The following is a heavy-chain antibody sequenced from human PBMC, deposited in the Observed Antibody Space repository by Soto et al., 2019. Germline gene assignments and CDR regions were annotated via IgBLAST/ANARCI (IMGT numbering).Heavy chain of an antibody. J-gene: IGHJ5*02. D-gene: IGHD3-10*02. Sequence: PGGSLRLSCAASGFTFNGSAIHWVRQASGKGLEWLGLIRSKANNYATAYGASVKGRFTISRDDSKNTAYLQMNSLKTEDTAIYYCSRQMFSPDNHWGQGTLVTVSS. CDR3: SRQMFSPDNH. CDR2: IRSKANNYAT. CDR1: GFTFNGSA. V-gene: IGHV3-73*01.